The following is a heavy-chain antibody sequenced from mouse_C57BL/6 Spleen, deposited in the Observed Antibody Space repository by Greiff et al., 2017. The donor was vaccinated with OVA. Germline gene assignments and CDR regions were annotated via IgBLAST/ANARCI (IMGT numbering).Heavy chain of an antibody. CDR3: ARKPYDYDRYYAMDY. CDR1: GFSLTSYG. Sequence: VKLVESGPGLVQPSQSLSITCTVSGFSLTSYGVHWVRQSPGKGLEWLGVIWSGGSTDYNAAFISRLSISKDNSKSQVFFKMNSLQADDTAIYYCARKPYDYDRYYAMDYWGQGTSVTVSS. CDR2: IWSGGST. V-gene: IGHV2-2*01. J-gene: IGHJ4*01. D-gene: IGHD2-4*01.